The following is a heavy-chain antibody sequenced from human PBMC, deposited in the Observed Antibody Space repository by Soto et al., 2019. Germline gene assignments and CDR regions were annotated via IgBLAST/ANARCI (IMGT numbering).Heavy chain of an antibody. D-gene: IGHD3-3*01. CDR1: GFTFSSYG. CDR2: ISYDGSNK. CDR3: AKEVDVLRFLEWSSEGMPSIRYYYYGMDV. V-gene: IGHV3-30*18. Sequence: QVQLVESGGGVVQPGRSLRLSCAASGFTFSSYGMHWVRQAPGKGLEWVAVISYDGSNKYYADSVKGRFTISRDNSKNTLYLQMNSLRAEYTAVYYCAKEVDVLRFLEWSSEGMPSIRYYYYGMDVWGQGTTVTVSS. J-gene: IGHJ6*02.